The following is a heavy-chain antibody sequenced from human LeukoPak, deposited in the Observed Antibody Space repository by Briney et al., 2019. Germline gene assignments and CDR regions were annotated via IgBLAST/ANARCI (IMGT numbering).Heavy chain of an antibody. V-gene: IGHV1-8*03. Sequence: AASVTVSCKASGYSFSTCDINWVRQASGQGLEGMGWIHPTNTDTAFRQKFHPRFQGRLTITRDTSINTAFMELSSLTSDDTAVYYCARFPFGELTFDPWGQGTLVTVSS. CDR1: GYSFSTCD. CDR3: ARFPFGELTFDP. J-gene: IGHJ5*02. D-gene: IGHD3-10*01. CDR2: IHPTNTDT.